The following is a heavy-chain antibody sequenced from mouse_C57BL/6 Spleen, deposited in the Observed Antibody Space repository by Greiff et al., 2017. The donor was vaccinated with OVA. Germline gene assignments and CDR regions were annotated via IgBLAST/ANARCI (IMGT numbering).Heavy chain of an antibody. CDR2: INPYNGGT. D-gene: IGHD2-4*01. CDR1: GYTFTDYY. Sequence: EVKLQQSGPVLVKPGASVKMSCKASGYTFTDYYMNWVKQSHGKSLEWIGVINPYNGGTSYNQKFKGKATLTVDKSSSTAYMELNSLTSEDSAVYYCARGLPYYAMDYWGQGTSVTVSS. CDR3: ARGLPYYAMDY. V-gene: IGHV1-19*01. J-gene: IGHJ4*01.